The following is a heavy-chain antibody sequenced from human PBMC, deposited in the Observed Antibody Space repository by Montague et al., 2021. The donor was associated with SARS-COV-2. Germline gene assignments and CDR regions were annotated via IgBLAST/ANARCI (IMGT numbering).Heavy chain of an antibody. CDR1: GDSIRNSEYS. V-gene: IGHV4-39*01. J-gene: IGHJ4*02. D-gene: IGHD1-14*01. Sequence: SETLSLTCTVSGDSIRNSEYSWGWVRQPPGNGLEWIGNIYDGGSTFYNPCVKSRVTIFVDTSKNQFSLKLSSVTAADTAVYYCATRTRYPQNDFGFWGQGTLVTVSS. CDR3: ATRTRYPQNDFGF. CDR2: IYDGGST.